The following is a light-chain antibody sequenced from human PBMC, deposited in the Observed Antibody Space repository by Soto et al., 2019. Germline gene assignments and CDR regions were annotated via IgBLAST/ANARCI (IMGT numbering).Light chain of an antibody. V-gene: IGKV3-11*01. CDR1: QSINNY. Sequence: EIVLTQSPVTLSLSPGERATLSCSASQSINNYLAWYQQKPGQAPRLLIYDASNRATGIPARFSGSGSGTDFILTISSLQPEDFATYYCQQSYSTPPTFGQGTRLEIK. J-gene: IGKJ5*01. CDR2: DAS. CDR3: QQSYSTPPT.